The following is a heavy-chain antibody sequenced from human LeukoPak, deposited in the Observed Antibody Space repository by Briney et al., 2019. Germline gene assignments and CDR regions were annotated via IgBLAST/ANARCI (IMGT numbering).Heavy chain of an antibody. J-gene: IGHJ4*02. CDR3: ARRGLWSGELRF. D-gene: IGHD3-10*01. CDR2: INHSGST. V-gene: IGHV4-34*01. CDR1: GGSFSGYY. Sequence: PSETLSLTCAVYGGSFSGYYWSWIRQPPGKGLEWIGEINHSGSTNYNPSLKSRVTISVDTSKNQFSLKLSSVTAADTAVYYCARRGLWSGELRFRGQGTLVTVSS.